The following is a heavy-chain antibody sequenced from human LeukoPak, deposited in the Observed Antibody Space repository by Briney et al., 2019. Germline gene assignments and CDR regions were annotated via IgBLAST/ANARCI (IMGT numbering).Heavy chain of an antibody. Sequence: ASVKVSCKASGYTFTGYYMHWVRQAPGQGLEWMGWINPNSGGTNYAQKFQGRVTMTGDTSISTAYMELSRLRSDDTAVYYCARDLLNYGGNSGLDYWGQGTLVTVSS. D-gene: IGHD4-23*01. CDR1: GYTFTGYY. J-gene: IGHJ4*02. V-gene: IGHV1-2*02. CDR2: INPNSGGT. CDR3: ARDLLNYGGNSGLDY.